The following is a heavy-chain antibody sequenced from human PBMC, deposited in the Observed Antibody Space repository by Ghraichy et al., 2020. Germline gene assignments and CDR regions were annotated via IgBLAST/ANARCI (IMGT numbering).Heavy chain of an antibody. CDR2: IRGRGDST. Sequence: GGSLRLSCAASGFTFSNFAMTWVRQAPGKGLEWVCSIRGRGDSTYCADSVKGRVSISRDNSKNTLYLQMNSLRAEDTAMYYCTKGDDSGSYNGGDYWGQGTLVTVSS. D-gene: IGHD1-26*01. J-gene: IGHJ4*02. V-gene: IGHV3-23*01. CDR3: TKGDDSGSYNGGDY. CDR1: GFTFSNFA.